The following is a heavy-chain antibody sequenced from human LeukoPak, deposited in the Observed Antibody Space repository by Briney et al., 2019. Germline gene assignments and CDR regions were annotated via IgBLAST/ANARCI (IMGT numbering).Heavy chain of an antibody. D-gene: IGHD5-24*01. CDR1: GGSFSGYY. J-gene: IGHJ6*04. V-gene: IGHV4-34*01. Sequence: SETLSLTCAVYGGSFSGYYWSWIRQPPGRGLEWIGEINHSGSTNYNPSLKSRVTISVDTSKNQFSLKLSSVTDADTAVYYCYKRATGRVAPVVDVSGKGTTVTVSS. CDR3: YKRATGRVAPVVDV. CDR2: INHSGST.